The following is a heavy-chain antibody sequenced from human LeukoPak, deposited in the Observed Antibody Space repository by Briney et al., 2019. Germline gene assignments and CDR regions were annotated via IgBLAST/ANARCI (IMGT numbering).Heavy chain of an antibody. CDR3: ARVASMVVAATEEWGDYYYMDV. CDR1: GGSISNYY. CDR2: IYYSGST. J-gene: IGHJ6*03. Sequence: PSETLSLTCTVSGGSISNYYWSWIRQPPGKGLEWIGYIYYSGSTNYNPSLKSRVTISVDTSKNQFSLKLSSVTAADTAVYYCARVASMVVAATEEWGDYYYMDVWGKGTTVTVSS. D-gene: IGHD2-15*01. V-gene: IGHV4-59*01.